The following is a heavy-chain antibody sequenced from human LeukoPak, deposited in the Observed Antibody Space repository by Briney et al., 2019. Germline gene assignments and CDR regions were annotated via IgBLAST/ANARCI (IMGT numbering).Heavy chain of an antibody. J-gene: IGHJ3*02. Sequence: PGGSLRLSCAASGFTFSSYAMSWVRQAPGKGLEWVSAISGSGGSTYYADSVKGRFTISRDTSKNTPYLQTNSLIAEDTAVYYCAKAALILVPAEAFDIWGQGTMVTVSS. D-gene: IGHD3-3*01. CDR3: AKAALILVPAEAFDI. V-gene: IGHV3-23*01. CDR2: ISGSGGST. CDR1: GFTFSSYA.